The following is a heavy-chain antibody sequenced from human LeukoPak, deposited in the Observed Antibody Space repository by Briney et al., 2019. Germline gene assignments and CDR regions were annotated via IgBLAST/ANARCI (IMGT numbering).Heavy chain of an antibody. CDR2: IGSDNKP. Sequence: PGGSLRLSCEASGFXFSAYAITWVRQAPGKGLEWVSSIGSDNKPHYSESVKGRFTISRDNAKNSLYLQMNSLRAEDTAVYYCARVRSWLRLDYGMDVWGQGTTVTVSS. D-gene: IGHD5-12*01. CDR1: GFXFSAYA. CDR3: ARVRSWLRLDYGMDV. V-gene: IGHV3-69-1*01. J-gene: IGHJ6*02.